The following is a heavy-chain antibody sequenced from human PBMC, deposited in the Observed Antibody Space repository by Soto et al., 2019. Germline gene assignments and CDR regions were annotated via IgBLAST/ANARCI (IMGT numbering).Heavy chain of an antibody. J-gene: IGHJ5*02. CDR2: IYYSGST. CDR3: ARGLRGSNTGGVLGNWFDP. D-gene: IGHD3-16*01. CDR1: GGSISSGGYY. V-gene: IGHV4-31*03. Sequence: SETLSLTCTVSGGSISSGGYYWSWIRQHPGKGLEWIGYIYYSGSTYYNPSLKSRVTISVDTSKNQFSLKLSSVTAADTAVYYCARGLRGSNTGGVLGNWFDPWGQGTLVTVSS.